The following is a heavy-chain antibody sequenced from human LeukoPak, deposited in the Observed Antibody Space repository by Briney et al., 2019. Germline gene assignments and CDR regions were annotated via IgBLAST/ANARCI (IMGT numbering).Heavy chain of an antibody. J-gene: IGHJ6*02. D-gene: IGHD3-22*01. Sequence: SETLSLTCTVSGGSISSYYWSWIRQPAGKGLEWIGRIYTSGSTNYNPSLKSRVTMSVDTSKNQFSLKPSSVTAADTAVYYCARDLTMIVVVNHYYYGMDVWGQGTTVTVSS. V-gene: IGHV4-4*07. CDR2: IYTSGST. CDR3: ARDLTMIVVVNHYYYGMDV. CDR1: GGSISSYY.